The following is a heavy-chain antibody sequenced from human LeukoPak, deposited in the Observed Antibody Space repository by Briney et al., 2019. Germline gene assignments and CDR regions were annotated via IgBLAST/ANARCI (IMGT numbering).Heavy chain of an antibody. J-gene: IGHJ4*02. CDR1: GGTFSSYA. D-gene: IGHD6-6*01. CDR2: IIPIFGTA. CDR3: ARWERHSSSLWYYFDY. Sequence: SVKVSCKASGGTFSSYAISWVRQAPGQGLEWMGGIIPIFGTANYAQKFQGRVTITTDESTSTAYMELSGLRSEDTAVYYCARWERHSSSLWYYFDYWGQGTLVTVSS. V-gene: IGHV1-69*05.